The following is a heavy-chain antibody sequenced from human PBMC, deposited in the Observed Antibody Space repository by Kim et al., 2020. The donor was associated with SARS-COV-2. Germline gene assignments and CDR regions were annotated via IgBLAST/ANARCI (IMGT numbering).Heavy chain of an antibody. CDR3: ARAGASVTTPYDY. CDR2: IWHSGAT. Sequence: SETLSLTCAVSGGSIGSRNWWNWVRQAPGKGLEWIGEIWHSGATNFNPSLKSRVALSVDKSKNQFFLNLFFVTAADTAVYYCARAGASVTTPYDYWGQG. V-gene: IGHV4-4*02. J-gene: IGHJ4*02. CDR1: GGSIGSRNW. D-gene: IGHD4-17*01.